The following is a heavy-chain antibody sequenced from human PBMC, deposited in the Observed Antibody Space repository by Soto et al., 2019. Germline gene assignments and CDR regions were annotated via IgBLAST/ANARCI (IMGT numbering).Heavy chain of an antibody. Sequence: SETLSLTCAVYGGSFSGYYWSWIRQPPGKGLEWIGEINHSGSTNYNPSLKSRVTISVDTSKNQFSLKLSSGTAADTAVYYCASGSEGATDYWGQGTLVTVSS. J-gene: IGHJ4*02. CDR2: INHSGST. CDR1: GGSFSGYY. D-gene: IGHD1-26*01. CDR3: ASGSEGATDY. V-gene: IGHV4-34*01.